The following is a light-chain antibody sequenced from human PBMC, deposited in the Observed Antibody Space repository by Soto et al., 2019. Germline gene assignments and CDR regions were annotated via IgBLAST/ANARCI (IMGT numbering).Light chain of an antibody. CDR1: QSIGSN. J-gene: IGKJ3*01. V-gene: IGKV3-15*01. CDR2: GAS. Sequence: DIVMTQSPATLSVSPGERATLSCRASQSIGSNLAGYHQQPGQIPRLLIYGASTRATGVPARFSGSGAGTEFTLTISSQQSEDLAVYYWQQYDFGGTFGAGTKVEIK. CDR3: QQYDFGGT.